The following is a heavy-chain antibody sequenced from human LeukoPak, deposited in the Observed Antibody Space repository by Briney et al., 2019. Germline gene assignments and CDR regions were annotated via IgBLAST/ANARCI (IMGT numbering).Heavy chain of an antibody. D-gene: IGHD2-15*01. J-gene: IGHJ4*02. CDR2: ISSSGSDI. V-gene: IGHV3-21*05. CDR3: ARDGAGYAHFDY. CDR1: GFTFSSYN. Sequence: PGGSLRLSCAASGFTFSSYNMNWVRQAPGKGLEWVSVISSSGSDIYYADSVKGRFTISRDNAKNSLFLQMNSLGAEDTAVYNCARDGAGYAHFDYWGQGTLVTVSS.